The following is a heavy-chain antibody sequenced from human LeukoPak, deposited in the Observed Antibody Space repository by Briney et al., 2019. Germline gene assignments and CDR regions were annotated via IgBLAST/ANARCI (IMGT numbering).Heavy chain of an antibody. CDR2: IIPIFGTA. D-gene: IGHD6-13*01. CDR1: GGTFSSYA. Sequence: SVKVTCKASGGTFSSYAISWVRQAPGQGLEWMGGIIPIFGTANYAQKFQGRVTITADKSTSTAYMELSSLRSEDTAVYYCARGLGSSWAFDYWGQGTLVTVSS. CDR3: ARGLGSSWAFDY. V-gene: IGHV1-69*06. J-gene: IGHJ4*02.